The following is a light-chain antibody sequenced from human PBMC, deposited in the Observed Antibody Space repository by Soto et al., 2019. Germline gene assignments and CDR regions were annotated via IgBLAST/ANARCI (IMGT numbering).Light chain of an antibody. CDR1: QSISSW. CDR2: KAS. CDR3: QQYYNWPRT. J-gene: IGKJ1*01. Sequence: DIQMTQSPSSLSASLGDRVTITCRASQSISSWLAWYQQKPGKAPKLLIYKASSLESGVPSRFSGSGSGTEFTLTISSLQPDDFATYYCQQYYNWPRTFGQGTKVDI. V-gene: IGKV1-5*03.